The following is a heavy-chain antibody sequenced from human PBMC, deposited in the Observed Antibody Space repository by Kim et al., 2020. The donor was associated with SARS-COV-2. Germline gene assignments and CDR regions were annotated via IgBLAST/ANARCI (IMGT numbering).Heavy chain of an antibody. CDR3: ARAHQIAAAGPQFDY. J-gene: IGHJ4*02. Sequence: SETLSLTCTVSGGSISSYYWSWIRQPPGKGLEWIGYIYYSGSTNYNPSLKSRVTISVDTSKNQFSLKLSSVTAADTAVYYCARAHQIAAAGPQFDYWGQGTLVTVSS. D-gene: IGHD6-13*01. V-gene: IGHV4-59*01. CDR2: IYYSGST. CDR1: GGSISSYY.